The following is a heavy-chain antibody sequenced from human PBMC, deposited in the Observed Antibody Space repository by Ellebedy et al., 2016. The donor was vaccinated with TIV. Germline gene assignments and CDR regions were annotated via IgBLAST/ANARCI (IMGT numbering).Heavy chain of an antibody. CDR3: ARFVDGDYEDY. CDR2: ISAYSGNT. CDR1: GYTFTSYG. J-gene: IGHJ4*02. D-gene: IGHD4-17*01. V-gene: IGHV1-18*04. Sequence: AASVKVSCKASGYTFTSYGISWVRQAPGQGLEWMGWISAYSGNTNYAQKLQGRVTMTTDTSTSTAYMELRSLRSDDTAVYYCARFVDGDYEDYWGQGALVTVSS.